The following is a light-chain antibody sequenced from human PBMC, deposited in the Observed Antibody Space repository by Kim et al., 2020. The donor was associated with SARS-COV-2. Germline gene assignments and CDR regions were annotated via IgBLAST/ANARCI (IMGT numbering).Light chain of an antibody. CDR2: AAS. CDR1: QAISYA. Sequence: SASVGDTATITCLASQAISYALAWYQQKPGTAPKVLVYAASKLQTGVPSRFSGSGSGTDYTLTISSLQPEDFATYYCQQYYNAPYSFGQGTKLEI. V-gene: IGKV1-NL1*01. CDR3: QQYYNAPYS. J-gene: IGKJ2*01.